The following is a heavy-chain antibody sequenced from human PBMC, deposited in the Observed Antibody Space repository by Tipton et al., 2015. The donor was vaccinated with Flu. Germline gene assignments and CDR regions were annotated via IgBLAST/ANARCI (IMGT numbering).Heavy chain of an antibody. Sequence: TLSLTCAVYAGSLSGHHWSWIRQPPGKGLEWIGEINHSGSTNYNPSLKSRVTMSVDTSKHQFSLKVTSVTAADTAVYYCARGGYDFGPHAWFDPWGQGRLVTVSS. CDR3: ARGGYDFGPHAWFDP. CDR2: INHSGST. D-gene: IGHD2/OR15-2a*01. V-gene: IGHV4-34*01. J-gene: IGHJ5*02. CDR1: AGSLSGHH.